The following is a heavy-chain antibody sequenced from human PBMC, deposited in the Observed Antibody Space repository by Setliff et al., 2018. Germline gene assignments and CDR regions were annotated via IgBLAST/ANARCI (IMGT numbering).Heavy chain of an antibody. D-gene: IGHD3-22*01. CDR1: GYTFTSYG. J-gene: IGHJ6*04. CDR3: TRDRWRVTMRPLDV. Sequence: GASVKVSCKASGYTFTSYGISWVRQAPGQGLEWMGWISAYNGNTNYAQKLQGRVTMTTDTSTSTAYMELRSLRSDDTAVYYCTRDRWRVTMRPLDVWGKGTTVTVSS. V-gene: IGHV1-18*01. CDR2: ISAYNGNT.